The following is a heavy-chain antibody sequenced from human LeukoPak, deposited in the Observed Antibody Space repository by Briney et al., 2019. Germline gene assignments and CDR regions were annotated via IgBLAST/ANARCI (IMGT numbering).Heavy chain of an antibody. CDR3: ARAIVGATADY. D-gene: IGHD1-26*01. CDR1: GFTFSSYW. CDR2: INSDGSST. Sequence: GGSLRLSCAASGFTFSSYWMHWVRQAPGKGLVWVSRINSDGSSTSYADSVRGRFTISRDNAKNTLYLQMNSLRAEDTAVYYCARAIVGATADYWGQGTLVTVSS. J-gene: IGHJ4*02. V-gene: IGHV3-74*01.